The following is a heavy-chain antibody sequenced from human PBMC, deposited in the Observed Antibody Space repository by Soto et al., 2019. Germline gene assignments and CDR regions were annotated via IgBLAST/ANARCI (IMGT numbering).Heavy chain of an antibody. D-gene: IGHD3-10*01. J-gene: IGHJ4*02. CDR1: GFTFSSYA. CDR3: AKPREVAGRGRFDY. Sequence: EVPLLESGGGLVQPGGSLRLSCAASGFTFSSYAMTWVRQAPVKGLEWVSTISNSDGKTYYADSVKGRFTISRDNSKNTLYLQMNSLRAEDTAIYYCAKPREVAGRGRFDYWGQGTLVTVSS. V-gene: IGHV3-23*01. CDR2: ISNSDGKT.